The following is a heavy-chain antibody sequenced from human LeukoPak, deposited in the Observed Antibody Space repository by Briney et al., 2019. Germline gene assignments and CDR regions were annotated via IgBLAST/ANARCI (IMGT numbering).Heavy chain of an antibody. CDR1: GFTFSSYS. CDR3: ARDLLNDEGSSYFFDQ. V-gene: IGHV3-48*04. D-gene: IGHD2-2*01. J-gene: IGHJ4*02. Sequence: GGSLRLSCAASGFTFSSYSMNWVRQAPGKGLEWVSYISKSTDRIYHADSVKGRFTISRDNAKNSLYLQMDSLRAEDTAVYYCARDLLNDEGSSYFFDQWGQGTLVTVSS. CDR2: ISKSTDRI.